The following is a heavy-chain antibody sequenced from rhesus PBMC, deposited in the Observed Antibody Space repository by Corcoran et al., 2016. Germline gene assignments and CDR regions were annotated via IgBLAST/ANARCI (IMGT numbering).Heavy chain of an antibody. V-gene: IGHV4-73*01. CDR2: IYGNSAST. CDR1: GGSISGYYS. J-gene: IGHJ2*01. CDR3: ARDSENWYFDL. Sequence: QVKLQQWGEGLVKPSETLSLTCAVYGGSISGYYSWRWIRPPPGKGLEWIGYIYGNSASTNNNPSLKNRVTISKDTSKNQFSLKLSSVTAADTAVYYCARDSENWYFDLWGPGTPITISS.